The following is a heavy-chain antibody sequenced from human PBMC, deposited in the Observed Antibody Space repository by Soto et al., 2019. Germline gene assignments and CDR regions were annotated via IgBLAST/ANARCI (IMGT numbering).Heavy chain of an antibody. V-gene: IGHV1-18*01. CDR1: GYTLTNYG. CDR2: ISTYNGNT. D-gene: IGHD6-19*01. Sequence: ASVKVSCKASGYTLTNYGINWVRQAPGQGLEWVGWISTYNGNTNYAQKLQGRVTMTTDTSTSTAYMELRSLRSDDTAVYYCAREVAVTGTLYFDYWGQGTLVTSP. CDR3: AREVAVTGTLYFDY. J-gene: IGHJ4*02.